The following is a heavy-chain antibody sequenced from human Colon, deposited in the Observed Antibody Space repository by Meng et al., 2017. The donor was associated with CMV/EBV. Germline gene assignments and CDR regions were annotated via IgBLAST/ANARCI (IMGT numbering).Heavy chain of an antibody. Sequence: ETLSLTCAASGFTFSTYAMNWVRQAPGKGPEWVALIYSTGSTTFYADSVRGRFTISRDNSKNTLYLQMNSLRDEDTAVYFCAKGGPTGIFSSRAVDYWGQGTLVTVSS. CDR1: GFTFSTYA. CDR3: AKGGPTGIFSSRAVDY. J-gene: IGHJ4*02. V-gene: IGHV3-23*03. D-gene: IGHD1-1*01. CDR2: IYSTGSTT.